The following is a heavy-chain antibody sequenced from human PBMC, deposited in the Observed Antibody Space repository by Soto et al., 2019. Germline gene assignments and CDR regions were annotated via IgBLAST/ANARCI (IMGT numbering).Heavy chain of an antibody. V-gene: IGHV3-33*01. CDR3: VRDRSGSYSFDY. D-gene: IGHD1-26*01. Sequence: QVQLVESGGGVVQPGRSLRLSCAASGFTFSTYGMHWVRQTPGKGLEWVAVIWFDGNNKFFADSVKGRFTISRDNSKNMLYLEMTSLRAEDTALYYCVRDRSGSYSFDYWGQGTLVIVSS. CDR2: IWFDGNNK. J-gene: IGHJ4*02. CDR1: GFTFSTYG.